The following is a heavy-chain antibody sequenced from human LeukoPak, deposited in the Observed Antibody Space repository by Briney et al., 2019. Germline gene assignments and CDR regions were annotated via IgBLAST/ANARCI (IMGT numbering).Heavy chain of an antibody. CDR3: AKDPSVYYGDYIIR. D-gene: IGHD4-17*01. CDR1: GFTFSSYA. V-gene: IGHV3-23*01. J-gene: IGHJ4*02. CDR2: FSVNDKTT. Sequence: GGSLRLSCAASGFTFSSYAMSWVRQAPGKGVEWVSGFSVNDKTTYYADSVKGRFTISRDNSKNTLYLQMSSLRVEDTAVYYCAKDPSVYYGDYIIRWGQGTLVLVSS.